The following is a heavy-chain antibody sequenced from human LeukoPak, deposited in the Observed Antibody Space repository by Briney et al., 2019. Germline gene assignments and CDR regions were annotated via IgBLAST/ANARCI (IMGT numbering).Heavy chain of an antibody. J-gene: IGHJ4*02. CDR2: TYYRSKWSK. CDR3: ARSLDTDLRE. Sequence: SQTLSFTCAISGDSVSSNSAAWNWIRQSPSRGLEWLGRTYYRSKWSKDYAVSVKSRITINPDTSNNQLSLQLNSVTPEDTAVYYCARSLDTDLREWGQGTLVTVSS. V-gene: IGHV6-1*01. D-gene: IGHD5-18*01. CDR1: GDSVSSNSAA.